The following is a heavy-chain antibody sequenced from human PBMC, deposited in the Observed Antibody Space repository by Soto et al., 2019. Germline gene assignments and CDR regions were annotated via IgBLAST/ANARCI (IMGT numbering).Heavy chain of an antibody. Sequence: GGSLRLSCAASGFTFSSYAMSWVRQAPGKGLEWVSAISGSGGSTYYADSVKGRFTISRDNSKNTLYLQMNSLRAEDTAVYYCAKLGYRDLSYYTDVWGKGTTVTVTS. CDR1: GFTFSSYA. D-gene: IGHD4-17*01. CDR3: AKLGYRDLSYYTDV. J-gene: IGHJ6*03. CDR2: ISGSGGST. V-gene: IGHV3-23*01.